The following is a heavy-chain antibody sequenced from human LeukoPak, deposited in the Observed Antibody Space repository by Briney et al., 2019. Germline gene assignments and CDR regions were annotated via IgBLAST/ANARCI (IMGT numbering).Heavy chain of an antibody. Sequence: SVKVSCKASGYTFTSYGISWVRQAPGQGLEWMGGIIPIFGTANYAQKFQGRVTITADESTGTAYMELSSLRSEDTAVYYCARSRSLRTHIDYWGQGTLVTVSS. CDR3: ARSRSLRTHIDY. D-gene: IGHD6-6*01. J-gene: IGHJ4*02. CDR2: IIPIFGTA. V-gene: IGHV1-69*13. CDR1: GYTFTSYG.